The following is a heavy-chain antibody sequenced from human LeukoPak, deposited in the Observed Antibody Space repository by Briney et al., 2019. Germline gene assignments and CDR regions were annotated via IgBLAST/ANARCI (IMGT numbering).Heavy chain of an antibody. J-gene: IGHJ5*02. V-gene: IGHV1-8*01. CDR2: MNPNSGNT. CDR1: GYSFTTYD. Sequence: ASVKVSCKASGYSFTTYDINWVRQATGQGLEWMGWMNPNSGNTGYAQKFQGRVTMTRNTSISTAYMELGSLRSEDTAVYYCARGPNKSDGGNSGSAWFDPWGQGTLVTVSS. CDR3: ARGPNKSDGGNSGSAWFDP. D-gene: IGHD4-23*01.